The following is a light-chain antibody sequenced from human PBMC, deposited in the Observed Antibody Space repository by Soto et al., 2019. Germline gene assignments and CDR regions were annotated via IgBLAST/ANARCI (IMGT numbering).Light chain of an antibody. CDR1: QGISNY. J-gene: IGKJ2*01. CDR3: QQYANWPYT. V-gene: IGKV1-27*01. CDR2: AAS. Sequence: DIQMTQSPSSLSASVGDRVTITCRASQGISNYLAWYQQKPGKVPKLLIYAASTLQSGVPSRFSGSGSGTDFTLTIGSMQSEDFAVYFCQQYANWPYTFAQGTKLEI.